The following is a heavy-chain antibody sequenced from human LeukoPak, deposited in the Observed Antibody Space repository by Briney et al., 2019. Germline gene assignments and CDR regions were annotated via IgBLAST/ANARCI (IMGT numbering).Heavy chain of an antibody. D-gene: IGHD2-2*01. J-gene: IGHJ4*02. Sequence: PSETLSLTCTVSGGSISSYYWSWIRQPPGKGLEWIGYIYYSGSTNYNPSLKSRVTISVDTSKNQFSLKLSSVTAADTAVYDCARCPATEIAYFGSSTRFWGCYFDYWGQGTLVTVSS. V-gene: IGHV4-59*01. CDR1: GGSISSYY. CDR3: ARCPATEIAYFGSSTRFWGCYFDY. CDR2: IYYSGST.